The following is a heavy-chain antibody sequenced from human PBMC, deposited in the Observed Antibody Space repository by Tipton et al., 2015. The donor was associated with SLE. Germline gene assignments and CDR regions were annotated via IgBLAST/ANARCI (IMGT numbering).Heavy chain of an antibody. V-gene: IGHV4-34*01. J-gene: IGHJ4*02. CDR3: ARGWDYDFWSGYADY. D-gene: IGHD3-3*01. Sequence: TLSLTCAVYGGSFSGYYWSWIRQPPGKGLEWTGEVNHSGSTNYNPSLKSRVTIFVDTSKNQFSLRLSSVTAADTAVYYCARGWDYDFWSGYADYWGQGTLVTVSS. CDR2: VNHSGST. CDR1: GGSFSGYY.